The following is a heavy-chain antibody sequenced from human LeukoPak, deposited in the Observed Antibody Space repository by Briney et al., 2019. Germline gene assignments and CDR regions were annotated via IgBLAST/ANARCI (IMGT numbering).Heavy chain of an antibody. J-gene: IGHJ4*02. CDR3: AKSLRAPAVAGTGFDY. CDR2: ISGSGGST. CDR1: GFTFSSYA. Sequence: GGSLRLSCAASGFTFSSYAMSWVRQAPGKGLEWVSAISGSGGSTYYADSVKGRFTISRDNSKNTLYLQMNSLRAEDTAVYYCAKSLRAPAVAGTGFDYWGQGTLVTVSS. D-gene: IGHD6-19*01. V-gene: IGHV3-23*01.